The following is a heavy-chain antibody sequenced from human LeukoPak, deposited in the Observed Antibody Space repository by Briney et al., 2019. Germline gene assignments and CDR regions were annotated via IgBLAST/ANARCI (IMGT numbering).Heavy chain of an antibody. D-gene: IGHD3-9*01. J-gene: IGHJ6*02. CDR1: GYTFTSYD. CDR2: MNPNSGNT. CDR3: ALVYYDILTGNYYYYYGMDV. Sequence: ASVKVSCKASGYTFTSYDINWVRQATGQGLEWLGWMNPNSGNTGYAQKFQGRVTMTRNTSISTAYMELSSLRSDDTAVYYCALVYYDILTGNYYYYYGMDVWGQGTTVTVSS. V-gene: IGHV1-8*01.